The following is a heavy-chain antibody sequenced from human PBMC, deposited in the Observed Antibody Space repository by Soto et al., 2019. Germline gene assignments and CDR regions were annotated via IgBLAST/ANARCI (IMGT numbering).Heavy chain of an antibody. CDR2: IIPIFGTA. D-gene: IGHD2-15*01. V-gene: IGHV1-69*13. CDR1: GCTFSSYA. CDR3: ARAFNMVAAWNWFDP. Sequence: GASVKVSCKAAGCTFSSYAISWVRQAPGQGLEWMGGIIPIFGTANYAQKFQGRVTITADESTSTAYMELSSLRSEDTAVYYCARAFNMVAAWNWFDPWGQGTLDTVSS. J-gene: IGHJ5*02.